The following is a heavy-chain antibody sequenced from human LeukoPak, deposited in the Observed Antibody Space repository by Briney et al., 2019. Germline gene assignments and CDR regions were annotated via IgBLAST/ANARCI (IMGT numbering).Heavy chain of an antibody. V-gene: IGHV4-61*02. Sequence: TLSLTCTVSGGSISSGSYYWSWIRQPAGKGLEWIGRIYTSGSTNYNPSLKSRVTISVDTSKNQFSLKLSSVTAADTAVYYCARVDTTMAYFDYWGQGTLVTVSS. D-gene: IGHD5-18*01. CDR1: GGSISSGSYY. CDR3: ARVDTTMAYFDY. CDR2: IYTSGST. J-gene: IGHJ4*02.